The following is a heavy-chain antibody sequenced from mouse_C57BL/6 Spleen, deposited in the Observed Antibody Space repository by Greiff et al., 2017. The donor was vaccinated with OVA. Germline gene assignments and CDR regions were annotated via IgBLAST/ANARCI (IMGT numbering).Heavy chain of an antibody. CDR2: ISYDGSN. Sequence: EVKLQESGPGLVKPSQSLSLSCSVTGYSITSGYYWYWIRQFPGNKLEWMGNISYDGSNNYNPSLKNRITITRDTSKTQFFLKLNSVTTEDTATYYCARDRDYSNYGFAYWGQGTLVTVSA. V-gene: IGHV3-6*01. CDR3: ARDRDYSNYGFAY. D-gene: IGHD2-5*01. J-gene: IGHJ3*01. CDR1: GYSITSGYY.